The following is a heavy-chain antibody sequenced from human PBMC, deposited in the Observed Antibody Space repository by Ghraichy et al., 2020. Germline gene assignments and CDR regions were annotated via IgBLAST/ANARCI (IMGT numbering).Heavy chain of an antibody. CDR3: ARGLDLASKQYNWFDP. V-gene: IGHV4-31*03. CDR2: IYYSGST. D-gene: IGHD3/OR15-3a*01. CDR1: GGSISSGGYY. J-gene: IGHJ5*02. Sequence: SETLSLTCTVSGGSISSGGYYWSWIRQHPGKGLEWIGYIYYSGSTYYNPSLKSRVTISVDTSKNQFSLKLSSVTAADTAVYYCARGLDLASKQYNWFDPWGQGTLVTVSS.